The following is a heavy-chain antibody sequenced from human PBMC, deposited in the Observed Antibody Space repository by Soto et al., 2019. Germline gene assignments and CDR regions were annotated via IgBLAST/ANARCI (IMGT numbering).Heavy chain of an antibody. V-gene: IGHV4-4*02. CDR1: GGSISNNNC. Sequence: QVQLQESGPGLVKPSGALSLTCAVSGGSISNNNCWNWVRQPPGKGLEWIGEIYHSGTVNYNPSLTSRVTISIDKSNNQFSLTLNSVTAADTAVYYCARRRITTFGVVITGYGLYVWGQGTTVTVSS. D-gene: IGHD3-3*01. J-gene: IGHJ6*02. CDR2: IYHSGTV. CDR3: ARRRITTFGVVITGYGLYV.